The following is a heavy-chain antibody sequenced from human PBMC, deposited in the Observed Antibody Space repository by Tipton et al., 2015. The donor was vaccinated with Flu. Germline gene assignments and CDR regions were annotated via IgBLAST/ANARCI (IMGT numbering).Heavy chain of an antibody. Sequence: TLSLTCTVSGGSISSYYWGWIRQPPGKGLEWIGNFFHSGSTYYNPSLKSRVTISEDRSRNQFSLRLSSVTAADTAVYYCARRDYSNYVSDPKNWFDPWGQGTLVTVSS. D-gene: IGHD4-11*01. CDR3: ARRDYSNYVSDPKNWFDP. CDR2: FFHSGST. CDR1: GGSISSYY. J-gene: IGHJ5*02. V-gene: IGHV4-59*08.